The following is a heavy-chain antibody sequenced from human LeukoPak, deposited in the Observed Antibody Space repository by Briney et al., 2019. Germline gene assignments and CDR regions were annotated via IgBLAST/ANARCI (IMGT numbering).Heavy chain of an antibody. Sequence: ASVKVSCKASGGTFSSYAISWVRQAPGQGLEWMGWINPNSGGTNYAQKFQGRVTMTRDTSISTAYMELSRLRSDDTAVYYCAGGDYGDYPDYWGQGTLVTVSS. D-gene: IGHD4-17*01. V-gene: IGHV1-2*02. CDR1: GGTFSSYA. CDR3: AGGDYGDYPDY. CDR2: INPNSGGT. J-gene: IGHJ4*02.